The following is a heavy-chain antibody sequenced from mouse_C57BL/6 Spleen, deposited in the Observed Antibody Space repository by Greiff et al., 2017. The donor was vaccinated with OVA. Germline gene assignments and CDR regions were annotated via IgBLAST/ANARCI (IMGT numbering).Heavy chain of an antibody. J-gene: IGHJ4*01. CDR1: GFTFTDYY. CDR2: IRNKANGYTT. D-gene: IGHD2-5*01. CDR3: ARYSPYSNSLDYYAMDY. Sequence: EVKLVESGGGLVQPGGSLSLSCAASGFTFTDYYMSWVRQPPGKALEWLGFIRNKANGYTTESSASVKGRFTISRDNSQSILYLQMKALRAEDSATYYCARYSPYSNSLDYYAMDYWGQGTSVTVSS. V-gene: IGHV7-3*01.